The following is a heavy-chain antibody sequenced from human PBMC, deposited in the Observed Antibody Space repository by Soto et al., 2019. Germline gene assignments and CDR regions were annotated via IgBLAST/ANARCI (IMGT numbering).Heavy chain of an antibody. CDR1: GFIFSNYA. V-gene: IGHV3-23*01. Sequence: EVQLLESGGGLVQPGGSLRLSCEASGFIFSNYAMTWVRQAAGKGLEWVSSISGPGGSTYYADSVQGRFTISRDNSKNTLFLQMHSLRAEDTALYFCARDERIAVAGTDTWGQGILVTVTS. J-gene: IGHJ5*02. CDR2: ISGPGGST. CDR3: ARDERIAVAGTDT. D-gene: IGHD6-19*01.